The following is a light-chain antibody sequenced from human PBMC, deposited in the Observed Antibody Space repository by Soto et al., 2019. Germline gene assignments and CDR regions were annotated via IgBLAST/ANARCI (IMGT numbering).Light chain of an antibody. V-gene: IGKV1-39*01. CDR2: DAS. Sequence: DIQMTQSPSTLSASVGDRVTITCRASQNINRRLAWYQQKPGKAPNLLIYDASSLESGVPSRFSGSGSGTDFTLTISSLQPEDFATYYCQQSYSTPQTFGQGTKVDIK. CDR1: QNINRR. CDR3: QQSYSTPQT. J-gene: IGKJ1*01.